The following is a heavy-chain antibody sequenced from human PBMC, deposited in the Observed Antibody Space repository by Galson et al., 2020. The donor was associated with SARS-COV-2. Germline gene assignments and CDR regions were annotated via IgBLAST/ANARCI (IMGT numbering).Heavy chain of an antibody. Sequence: GGSLRLSCADSGFTFGNYALSWVRQAPGEGLEWVSVISVSGISTYYADSVRGRFTISRDNSNNIVYLQMDSLRAEDTAVYYCAKDNPRIAVLLNYWGQGTLVTVSS. CDR1: GFTFGNYA. V-gene: IGHV3-23*01. CDR3: AKDNPRIAVLLNY. D-gene: IGHD6-19*01. CDR2: ISVSGIST. J-gene: IGHJ4*02.